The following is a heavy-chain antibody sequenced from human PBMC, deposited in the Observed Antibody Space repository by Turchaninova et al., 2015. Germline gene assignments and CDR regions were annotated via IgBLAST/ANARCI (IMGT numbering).Heavy chain of an antibody. CDR1: GFAFSGCY. V-gene: IGHV1-2*06. Sequence: QVQLVQSGAEVKKPGASVEVSCKTSGFAFSGCYMHWVRQAPGQGLEWMGRINPNTGGANYAQKFQGRVTRSRDTSTTTAYRERSSRRSDDTAVYYCARGSASASYYYMDVWGKGTTVTVSS. D-gene: IGHD6-6*01. J-gene: IGHJ6*03. CDR3: ARGSASASYYYMDV. CDR2: INPNTGGA.